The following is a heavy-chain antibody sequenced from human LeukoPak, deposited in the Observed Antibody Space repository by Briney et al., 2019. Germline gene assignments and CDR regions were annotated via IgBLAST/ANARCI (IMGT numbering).Heavy chain of an antibody. CDR2: VNRDGSET. Sequence: GGSLRLSCAASGFTLSNHWMTWVRQVPGRGPEWVANVNRDGSETYYLDSVKGRFTISKDNAKNTLYLQMNSLRAEDTAVYYCARGASGYSYGWGQGTLVTVSS. D-gene: IGHD5-18*01. V-gene: IGHV3-7*01. J-gene: IGHJ4*02. CDR3: ARGASGYSYG. CDR1: GFTLSNHW.